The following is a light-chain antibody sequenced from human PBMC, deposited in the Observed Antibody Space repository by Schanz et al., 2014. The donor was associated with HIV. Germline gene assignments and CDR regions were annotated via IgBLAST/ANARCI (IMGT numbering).Light chain of an antibody. J-gene: IGLJ3*02. V-gene: IGLV1-40*01. CDR1: RSNIGAGYD. CDR2: GNT. Sequence: QSVLTQPPSVSGAPGQRVTISCTGSRSNIGAGYDVHWYQQLPGTAPKLLIYGNTNRPSGVPDRFSGSKSGTSASLAISGLQSDDEADYYCAAWDDSLNGPVFGGGTKLTVL. CDR3: AAWDDSLNGPV.